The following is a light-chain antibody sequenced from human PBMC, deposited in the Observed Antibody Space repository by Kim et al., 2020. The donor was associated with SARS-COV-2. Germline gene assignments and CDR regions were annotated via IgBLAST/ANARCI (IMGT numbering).Light chain of an antibody. CDR2: AAS. CDR3: QQLNSYPRLT. J-gene: IGKJ4*01. CDR1: QDISNY. Sequence: DIQMTQSPSSLSASVGDRVTITCQASQDISNYLNWYQQKPGKAPKLLIYAASTLQSGVPSRFSGSGSGTEFTLTISSLQPEDFATYYCQQLNSYPRLTFGGGTKLEIK. V-gene: IGKV1-9*01.